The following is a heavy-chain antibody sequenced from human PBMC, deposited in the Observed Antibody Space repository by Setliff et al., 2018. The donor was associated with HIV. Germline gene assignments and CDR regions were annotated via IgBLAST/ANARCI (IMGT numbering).Heavy chain of an antibody. CDR2: IYYSGST. CDR3: ARAVRLRGRYYNYMDV. CDR1: GGSISSSSYY. Sequence: SETLSLTCTASGGSISSSSYYWSWIRQTPGKGLEWIGYIYYSGSTNYNPSLKSRVTISVDTSKNQFSLKLSSVTAADTAVYYCARAVRLRGRYYNYMDVWGKGTTVTVSS. V-gene: IGHV4-61*01. J-gene: IGHJ6*03.